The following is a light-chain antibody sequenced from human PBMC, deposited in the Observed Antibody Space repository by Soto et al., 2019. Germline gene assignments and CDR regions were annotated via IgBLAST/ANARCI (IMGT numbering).Light chain of an antibody. J-gene: IGKJ1*01. CDR2: EAS. CDR1: QSFSSS. CDR3: QQGSTWPWT. V-gene: IGKV3-11*01. Sequence: EIVLTQSPATLSLSPGERATLSCRASQSFSSSLAWYQQKLGQAPRLLIYEASDRATGIPARFSGSGSGTDFTLIISSLEPEDFAVYYCQQGSTWPWTFGQGTKVEIK.